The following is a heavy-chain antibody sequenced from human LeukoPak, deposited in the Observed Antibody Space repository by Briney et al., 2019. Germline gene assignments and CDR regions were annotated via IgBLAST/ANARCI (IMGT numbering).Heavy chain of an antibody. J-gene: IGHJ6*03. D-gene: IGHD4-11*01. CDR2: IYYSGTT. Sequence: YIYYSGTTNYNPSLKSRVTMSVDTSKNQFSLKLSSVTAADTAVYYCARDGPTVTTSYYMDVWGKGTTVTVSS. V-gene: IGHV4-59*12. CDR3: ARDGPTVTTSYYMDV.